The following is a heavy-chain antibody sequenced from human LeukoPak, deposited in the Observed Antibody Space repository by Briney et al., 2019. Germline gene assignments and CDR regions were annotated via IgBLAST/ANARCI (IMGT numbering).Heavy chain of an antibody. CDR1: GFTFSSHW. CDR2: IKQDGSEK. D-gene: IGHD6-19*01. J-gene: IGHJ6*02. V-gene: IGHV3-7*01. Sequence: AGSLRLSCAASGFTFSSHWMSWVRQAPGKGLEWVAIIKQDGSEKDYVDSVTGRFTISRDNAKNSLYLQMNSLRDEDTAVYYCARDTSAWRYGMDVWGQGTTVTVSS. CDR3: ARDTSAWRYGMDV.